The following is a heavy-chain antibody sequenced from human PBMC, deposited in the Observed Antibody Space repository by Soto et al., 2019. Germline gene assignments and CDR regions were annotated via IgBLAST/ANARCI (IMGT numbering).Heavy chain of an antibody. D-gene: IGHD3-3*01. CDR1: GGSFRSGSYH. V-gene: IGHV4-61*01. CDR2: VYHTGRT. J-gene: IGHJ4*02. CDR3: ARDFAFFDS. Sequence: SETLSLTCTVSGGSFRSGSYHWSWIRQPPGKGLEWTGYVYHTGRTSYNPSLKSRVSISMDTSKNQFSLDLDSVTTADTAVYFCARDFAFFDSWGQGTLVTV.